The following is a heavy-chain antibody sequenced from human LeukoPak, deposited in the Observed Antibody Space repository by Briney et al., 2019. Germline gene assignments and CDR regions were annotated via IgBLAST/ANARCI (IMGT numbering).Heavy chain of an antibody. Sequence: GGSLRLSCEASGFTFRSFGMHWVRQAPGKGLEWVAAVWHDGNNEDYADSVKGRFTISRDNSKNMLYLQVNSLRPEDTAVYHCAKDGQWELLSRQGSFFDYWGQGTPVTVSS. D-gene: IGHD1-26*01. CDR2: VWHDGNNE. CDR1: GFTFRSFG. V-gene: IGHV3-30*02. J-gene: IGHJ4*02. CDR3: AKDGQWELLSRQGSFFDY.